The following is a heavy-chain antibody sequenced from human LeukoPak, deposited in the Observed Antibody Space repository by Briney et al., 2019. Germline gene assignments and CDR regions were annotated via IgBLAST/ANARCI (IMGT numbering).Heavy chain of an antibody. J-gene: IGHJ6*03. CDR1: GYTFTSYG. CDR2: ISAYNGNT. CDR3: ARDAIAAAGTQLPYYYYYMDV. D-gene: IGHD6-13*01. Sequence: ASVKVSCKASGYTFTSYGISWVRQAPGQGLEWMGWISAYNGNTNYAQKLQGRVTMTTDTSTSTAYMELRSLRSDDTAVYYCARDAIAAAGTQLPYYYYYMDVWGKGTPVTISS. V-gene: IGHV1-18*01.